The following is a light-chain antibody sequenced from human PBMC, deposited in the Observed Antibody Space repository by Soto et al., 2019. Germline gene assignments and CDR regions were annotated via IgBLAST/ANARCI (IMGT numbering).Light chain of an antibody. CDR3: QQFNSWAPWA. CDR1: QSVSSD. J-gene: IGKJ1*01. V-gene: IGKV3-15*01. Sequence: EIVMTQSPATLSVSPGERATLFCRASQSVSSDLAWYQQKPGQPPRLLIYGASTRATGVPARFIGSGSGTDFTLTINSLQSEDFAVYYCQQFNSWAPWAFGQGTKVEI. CDR2: GAS.